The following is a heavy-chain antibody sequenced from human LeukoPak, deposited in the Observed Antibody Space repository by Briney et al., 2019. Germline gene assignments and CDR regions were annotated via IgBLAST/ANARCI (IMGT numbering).Heavy chain of an antibody. D-gene: IGHD5-18*01. Sequence: SETLSLTCTVSGGSISSNYWSWIRQPPGKGLEWIGWIYYSGSTTYNPSLKSRVTMSLDTSKTQFSLKLSSVTAGDTAVYFCARQIDGYVYFDLWGQGALVTVSS. V-gene: IGHV4-59*08. CDR3: ARQIDGYVYFDL. CDR1: GGSISSNY. CDR2: IYYSGST. J-gene: IGHJ4*02.